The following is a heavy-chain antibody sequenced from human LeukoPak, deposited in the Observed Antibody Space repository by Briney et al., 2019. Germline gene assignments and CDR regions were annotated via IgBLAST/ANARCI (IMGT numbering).Heavy chain of an antibody. CDR3: ARDVGPIHFDY. J-gene: IGHJ4*02. CDR2: VSGDGGAT. Sequence: GGSLRLSCAASGFNFDTYAMSWVRQVPGKGLEWVSTVSGDGGATHYPDSVRGRFTISRDNSKNTVSLQMNSLRVEDTAVYYCARDVGPIHFDYWGQGNLVTASS. V-gene: IGHV3-23*01. CDR1: GFNFDTYA.